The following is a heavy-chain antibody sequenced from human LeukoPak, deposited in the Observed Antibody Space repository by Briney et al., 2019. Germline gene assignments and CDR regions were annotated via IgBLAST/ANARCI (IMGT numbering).Heavy chain of an antibody. V-gene: IGHV1-46*01. D-gene: IGHD1-26*01. J-gene: IGHJ5*02. CDR3: ARDSIPTSIVGATGWFDP. Sequence: ASVKVSCKASGYTFTSYYMHWVRQAPGQGLEWMGIINPSGGSTSYAQKFQGRVTMTRDTSTSTVYMELSSLRSEDTAVYYCARDSIPTSIVGATGWFDPWGQGALVTVSS. CDR2: INPSGGST. CDR1: GYTFTSYY.